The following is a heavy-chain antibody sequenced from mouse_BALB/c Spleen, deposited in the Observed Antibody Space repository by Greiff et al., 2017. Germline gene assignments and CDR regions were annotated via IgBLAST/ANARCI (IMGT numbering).Heavy chain of an antibody. CDR1: GFTFSSFG. J-gene: IGHJ4*01. D-gene: IGHD1-2*01. CDR3: ARSGYDYAMDY. Sequence: VMLVESGGGLVQPGGSRKLSCAASGFTFSSFGMHWVRQAPEKGLEWVAYISSGSSTIYYADTVKGRFTISRDNPKNTLFLQMTSLRSEDTAMYYCARSGYDYAMDYWGQGTSVTVSS. V-gene: IGHV5-17*02. CDR2: ISSGSSTI.